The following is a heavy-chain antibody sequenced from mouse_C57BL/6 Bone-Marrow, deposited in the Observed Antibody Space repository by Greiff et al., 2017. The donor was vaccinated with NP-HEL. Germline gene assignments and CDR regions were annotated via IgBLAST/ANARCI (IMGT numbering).Heavy chain of an antibody. V-gene: IGHV1-7*01. CDR2: INPGSGYT. D-gene: IGHD3-2*02. CDR1: GYTFKSSW. Sequence: QVQLQQSGAELAKPGASVKLSCKASGYTFKSSWMHWVKQRPGQGLEWIGNINPGSGYTKYNQKFKDKATLTADKSSSTAYLQLSSLTYEDSAVYYCARGPRPPDYWGQGTTLTVSS. J-gene: IGHJ2*01. CDR3: ARGPRPPDY.